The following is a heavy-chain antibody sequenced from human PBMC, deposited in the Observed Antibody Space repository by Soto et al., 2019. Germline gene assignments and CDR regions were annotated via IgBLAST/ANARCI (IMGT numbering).Heavy chain of an antibody. D-gene: IGHD2-21*02. J-gene: IGHJ6*02. CDR2: ISAYDGNT. CDR3: ARSVVTATPTRYYYYGMDV. V-gene: IGHV1-18*04. Sequence: ASVKVSCKASGYTFTSYGISWVRQAPGQGLEWMGWISAYDGNTNYAQKLQGRVTMTTDTSTSTAYMELRSLRSDDTAVYYCARSVVTATPTRYYYYGMDVWGQGTTVTVSS. CDR1: GYTFTSYG.